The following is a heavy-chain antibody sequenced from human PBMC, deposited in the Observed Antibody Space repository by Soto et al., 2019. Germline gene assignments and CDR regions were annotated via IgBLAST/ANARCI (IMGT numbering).Heavy chain of an antibody. D-gene: IGHD2-2*01. CDR2: ISAYNGNT. CDR1: GYTFTSYG. J-gene: IGHJ6*02. Sequence: QVQLVQSGAEVKKPGASVKVSCKASGYTFTSYGISWVRQAPGQGLEWMGWISAYNGNTNYAQKLQGRVTMTTVTSTSTAYMELRSLRSDDTAVYYCARDIVVVPAATPYYYYGMDVWGQGTTVTVSS. CDR3: ARDIVVVPAATPYYYYGMDV. V-gene: IGHV1-18*04.